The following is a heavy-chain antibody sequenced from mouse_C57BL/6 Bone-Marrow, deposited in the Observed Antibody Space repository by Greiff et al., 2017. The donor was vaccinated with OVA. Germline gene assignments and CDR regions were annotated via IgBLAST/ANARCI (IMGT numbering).Heavy chain of an antibody. CDR1: GYTFTSYW. D-gene: IGHD2-5*01. V-gene: IGHV1-72*01. CDR2: IDPNSGGT. CDR3: ARKNYSNFYAMDY. Sequence: QVQLQQPGAELVKPGASVKLSCKASGYTFTSYWMHWVKQRPGRGLEWIGRIDPNSGGTKYHEKFQSQAKLTLDETSSTASMQLSILTSADSAVYYCARKNYSNFYAMDYWGQGTSVTVSS. J-gene: IGHJ4*01.